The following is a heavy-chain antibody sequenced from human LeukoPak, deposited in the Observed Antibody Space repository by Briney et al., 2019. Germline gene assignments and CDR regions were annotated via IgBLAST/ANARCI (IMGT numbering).Heavy chain of an antibody. V-gene: IGHV4-31*03. CDR3: ARDVYSGYDSDALDI. CDR2: IYYSGST. CDR1: GGSISSGGYY. D-gene: IGHD5-12*01. Sequence: PSETLSLTCTVSGGSISSGGYYWSWIRQHPGKGLEWIGYIYYSGSTYYNPSLKSRVTISVDTSKNQFSLKLSSVTAADTAVYYCARDVYSGYDSDALDIWGQGTMVTVSS. J-gene: IGHJ3*02.